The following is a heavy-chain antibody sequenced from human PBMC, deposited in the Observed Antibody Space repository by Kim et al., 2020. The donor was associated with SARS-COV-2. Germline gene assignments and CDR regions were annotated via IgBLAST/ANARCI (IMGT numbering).Heavy chain of an antibody. CDR2: IIWNRDVI. Sequence: GGSLRLSCAVSGLTFGDYAMHWVRQAPGKGLEWVSWIIWNRDVIEYGDSVKGRFPHSLSTSPTTLSHQGWLPTAPAPCVYFCARDLTRYCRNRGQYSFD. D-gene: IGHD2-15*01. V-gene: IGHV3-9*01. CDR3: ARDLTRYCRNRGQYSFD. J-gene: IGHJ4*01. CDR1: GLTFGDYA.